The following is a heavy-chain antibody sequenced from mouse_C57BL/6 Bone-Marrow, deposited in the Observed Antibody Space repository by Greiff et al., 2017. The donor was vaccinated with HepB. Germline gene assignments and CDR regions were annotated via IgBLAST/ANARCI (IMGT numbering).Heavy chain of an antibody. V-gene: IGHV1-76*01. CDR3: ARGAIYYDYAWFAY. CDR2: IYPGSGNT. CDR1: GYTFTDYY. Sequence: QVQLQQSGAELVRPGASVKLSCKASGYTFTDYYINWVKQRPGQGLEWIAMIYPGSGNTYYNEKFKGQATMTAEKSSSTTYMQLSSLTSEDSAVYFCARGAIYYDYAWFAYWGQGTLVTVSA. J-gene: IGHJ3*01. D-gene: IGHD2-4*01.